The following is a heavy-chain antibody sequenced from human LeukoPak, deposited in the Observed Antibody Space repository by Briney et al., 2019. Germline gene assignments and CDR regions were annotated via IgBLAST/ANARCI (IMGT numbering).Heavy chain of an antibody. Sequence: GGSLRLSCAASGFTFSTLTMAWVRQAPGKGLEWVSYISGSTSVIYYADSVKGRFTISRDNAKNSLYLQMNSLRTEDTAIYYCARGLYYIDVWGNGTAVTVS. V-gene: IGHV3-48*01. CDR1: GFTFSTLT. CDR3: ARGLYYIDV. J-gene: IGHJ6*03. CDR2: ISGSTSVI.